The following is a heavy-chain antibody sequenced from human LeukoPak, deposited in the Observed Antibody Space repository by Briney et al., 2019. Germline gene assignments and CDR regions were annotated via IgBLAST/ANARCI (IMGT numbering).Heavy chain of an antibody. V-gene: IGHV3-21*01. CDR3: ARERWTPGAGSYLFN. CDR2: ISSSSSYI. Sequence: PGGSLRLSCAASGFTFSSYAMSWVRQAPGKGLEWVSSISSSSSYIYYADSVKGRFTISRDNAKNSLYLQMNSLRAEDTAVYYCARERWTPGAGSYLFNWGRGTLVTVSS. J-gene: IGHJ4*02. CDR1: GFTFSSYA. D-gene: IGHD3-10*01.